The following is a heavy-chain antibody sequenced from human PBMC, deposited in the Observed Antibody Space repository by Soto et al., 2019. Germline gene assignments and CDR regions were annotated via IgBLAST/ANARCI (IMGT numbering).Heavy chain of an antibody. Sequence: EVQVSESGGGLVQPGGSLRLSCATSGFTFSNYPMNWVRQAPGKGLEWVSGISAGGDRTYYADSVKGRFTIFRDNSKNSVSLRMNSLRVEDMAVYYCARRVWGQGTLVTVSS. CDR1: GFTFSNYP. CDR3: ARRV. J-gene: IGHJ4*02. CDR2: ISAGGDRT. V-gene: IGHV3-23*01.